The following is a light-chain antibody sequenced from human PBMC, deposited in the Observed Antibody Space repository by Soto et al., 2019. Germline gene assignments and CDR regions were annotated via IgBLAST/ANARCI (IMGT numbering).Light chain of an antibody. CDR3: LQRYNWPLP. V-gene: IGKV3-11*01. CDR2: DAS. J-gene: IGKJ5*01. Sequence: EIVLTQSPATLSLSPGERATLSCRTSQSVSSYLAWYQQKPGQPPTLLIFDASNRATGIPARFSGSGSGTDITLTISSLEPEYFAVYHCLQRYNWPLPFDQGTRREIK. CDR1: QSVSSY.